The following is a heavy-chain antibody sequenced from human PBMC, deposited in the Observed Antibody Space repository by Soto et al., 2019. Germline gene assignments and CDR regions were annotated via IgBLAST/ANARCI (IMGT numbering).Heavy chain of an antibody. CDR1: GDTFSSYI. CDR2: IIPILNIA. J-gene: IGHJ4*02. CDR3: ASVYDFYGSGSYDYFDY. Sequence: GASVKVSCKASGDTFSSYIFSWVRQAPGQGLEWMGRIIPILNIANYAQKFQDRVTITADKSTSTAYMELSSLRSEDTAVYYCASVYDFYGSGSYDYFDYWGQGALVTVSS. D-gene: IGHD3-10*01. V-gene: IGHV1-69*02.